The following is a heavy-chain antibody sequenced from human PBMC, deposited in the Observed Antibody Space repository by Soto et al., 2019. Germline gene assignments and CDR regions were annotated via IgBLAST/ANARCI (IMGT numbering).Heavy chain of an antibody. CDR3: AREDSSSYYFDY. V-gene: IGHV4-59*01. Sequence: SETLSLTCTVSGGSISSYYWSWIRQPPGKGLEWIGYIYYSGSTNYNPSLKSRVTISVDTSKNQFSLKLSSVTAADTAVYYCAREDSSSYYFDYWGQGTLVTVSS. CDR1: GGSISSYY. CDR2: IYYSGST. J-gene: IGHJ4*02. D-gene: IGHD6-6*01.